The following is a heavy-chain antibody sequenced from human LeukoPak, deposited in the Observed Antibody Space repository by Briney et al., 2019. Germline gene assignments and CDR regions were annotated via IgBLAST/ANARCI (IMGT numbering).Heavy chain of an antibody. J-gene: IGHJ3*02. CDR2: ISYDGSNK. CDR1: GFTFSSYG. V-gene: IGHV3-30*03. Sequence: GGSLRLSCAASGFTFSSYGMHWVRQAPGKGLEWVAVISYDGSNKYYADSVKGRFTISRDNSKNTLYLQMNSLRAEDTAVYYCARVSSSWGPSSSFASGAFDIWGQGTMVTVSS. CDR3: ARVSSSWGPSSSFASGAFDI. D-gene: IGHD6-6*01.